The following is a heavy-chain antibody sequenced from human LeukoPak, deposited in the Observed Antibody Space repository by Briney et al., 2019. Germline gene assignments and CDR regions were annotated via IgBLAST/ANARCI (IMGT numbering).Heavy chain of an antibody. CDR1: GGPINKYY. J-gene: IGHJ4*02. Sequence: TSAPLSLPPTVFGGPINKYYWSWVRQPPRKGLECLGYVYYTGSTYYNPSLKSRVTISVDSSKNQFSLKLNSVSAADTAVYYCARDSSTVTTRHFDYWGQGTLVTVSS. V-gene: IGHV4-59*01. CDR3: ARDSSTVTTRHFDY. CDR2: VYYTGST. D-gene: IGHD4-17*01.